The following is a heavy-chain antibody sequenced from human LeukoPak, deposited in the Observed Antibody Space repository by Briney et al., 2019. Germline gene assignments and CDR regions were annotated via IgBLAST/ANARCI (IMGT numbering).Heavy chain of an antibody. D-gene: IGHD1-7*01. V-gene: IGHV3-23*01. CDR3: VTVRKYLRVGWNSNFDY. J-gene: IGHJ4*02. CDR1: GFPFSHQP. Sequence: GGSLRLSCAASGFPFSHQPMSWVRQAPGRGLEWVSDICGRADTTHYADDVKGRFTIFRDNSNNTLYLQMDSLRAEDTAVYYCVTVRKYLRVGWNSNFDYWGQGTLVTVSS. CDR2: ICGRADTT.